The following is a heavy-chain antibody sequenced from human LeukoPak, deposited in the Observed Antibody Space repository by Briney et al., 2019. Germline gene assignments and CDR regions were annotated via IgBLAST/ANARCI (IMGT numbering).Heavy chain of an antibody. Sequence: SETLSLTCTVSGGSVTSGTYYWSWIRQPAGKGLEWIGRIYTIGSTNYNPSLKSRVTISVDTSKDQFSLKLSSVTASDTAVYYCAGEYYYNSGSSIYWGQGTLVTVSS. D-gene: IGHD3-10*01. CDR1: GGSVTSGTYY. J-gene: IGHJ4*02. V-gene: IGHV4-61*02. CDR3: AGEYYYNSGSSIY. CDR2: IYTIGST.